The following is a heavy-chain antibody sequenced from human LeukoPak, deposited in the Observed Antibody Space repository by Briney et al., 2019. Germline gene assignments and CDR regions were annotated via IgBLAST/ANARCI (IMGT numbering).Heavy chain of an antibody. V-gene: IGHV4-34*01. J-gene: IGHJ4*02. CDR1: GGSFSGYY. Sequence: PSETLSLTCAVYGGSFSGYYWSWIRQPPGKGLEWIGEINHSGSTNYNPSLKSRVTISVKTSKNQFSLKLSSVTAADTAVYYCARVTGYMIEDYFDYWGQGTLVTVSS. CDR3: ARVTGYMIEDYFDY. D-gene: IGHD3-22*01. CDR2: INHSGST.